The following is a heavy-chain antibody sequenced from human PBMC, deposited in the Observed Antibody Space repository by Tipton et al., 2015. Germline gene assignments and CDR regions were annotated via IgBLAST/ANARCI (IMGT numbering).Heavy chain of an antibody. D-gene: IGHD6-13*01. CDR2: ISSNSRAI. CDR1: GFSVSSNY. V-gene: IGHV3-48*02. CDR3: ARGPGFDSSWSPFEY. Sequence: SLRLSCAASGFSVSSNYMSWVRQAPGQGLEWVSYISSNSRAIFDAASVKGRFTISRDNAKNSLFLQMNSLNDEDTAVYYCARGPGFDSSWSPFEYWGQGTLVTVSS. J-gene: IGHJ4*02.